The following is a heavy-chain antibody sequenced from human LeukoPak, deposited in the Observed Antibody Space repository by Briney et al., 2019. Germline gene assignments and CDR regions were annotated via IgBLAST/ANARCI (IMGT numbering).Heavy chain of an antibody. V-gene: IGHV4-34*01. J-gene: IGHJ4*02. CDR2: INHSGST. CDR3: ARRAFPRCYSL. D-gene: IGHD2-15*01. Sequence: PSETLSLTCAGYGGSFSGYYWSWIRQPPGKGLEWIGEINHSGSTNYNPSLKSRVTISVDTSKNQFSLKVRSVTAADTAVFYCARRAFPRCYSLWGQGTLVTVSS. CDR1: GGSFSGYY.